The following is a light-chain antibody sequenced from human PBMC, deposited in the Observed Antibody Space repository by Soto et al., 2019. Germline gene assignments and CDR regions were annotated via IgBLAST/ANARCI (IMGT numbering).Light chain of an antibody. CDR2: GAS. V-gene: IGKV3-15*01. CDR1: QSVRTN. J-gene: IGKJ1*01. Sequence: EVVMTQSPATLSVSPGERATLSCRASQSVRTNLAWYQHKPAQAPRLLIYGASTRATGIPARFSGSGSGTEFTLTISSLQSEDFAVYCCQQYNDWPLTFGQGTKVEIK. CDR3: QQYNDWPLT.